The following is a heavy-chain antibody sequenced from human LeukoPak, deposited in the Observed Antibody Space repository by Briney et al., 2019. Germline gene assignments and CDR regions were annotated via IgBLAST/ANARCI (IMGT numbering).Heavy chain of an antibody. D-gene: IGHD3-3*01. J-gene: IGHJ6*03. Sequence: SETLSLTCTVSGGSISSYYWSWIRQPAGKGLEWIGRIYTSGSTNYNPSLKSRVTMSVDTSKNQFSLKLSSVTAADTAVYYCARDRGAEITIFGVVDYYYYYMDVWGKGTTVTVSS. CDR1: GGSISSYY. V-gene: IGHV4-4*07. CDR2: IYTSGST. CDR3: ARDRGAEITIFGVVDYYYYYMDV.